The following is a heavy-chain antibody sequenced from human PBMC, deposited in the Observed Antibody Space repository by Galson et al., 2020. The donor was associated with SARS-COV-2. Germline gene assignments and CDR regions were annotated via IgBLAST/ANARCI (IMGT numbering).Heavy chain of an antibody. CDR3: ARAKRRYFDWLPSPGGMDV. Sequence: GESLKISCAASGFTFSDYYMSWIRQAPGKGLEWVSYISSSGSTIYYADSVKGRFTISRDNAKNSLYLQMNSLRAEDTAVYYCARAKRRYFDWLPSPGGMDVWGQGTTVTVSS. CDR1: GFTFSDYY. V-gene: IGHV3-11*01. J-gene: IGHJ6*02. CDR2: ISSSGSTI. D-gene: IGHD3-9*01.